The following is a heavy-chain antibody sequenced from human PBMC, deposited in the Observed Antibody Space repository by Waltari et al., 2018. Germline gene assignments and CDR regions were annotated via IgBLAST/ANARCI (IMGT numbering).Heavy chain of an antibody. V-gene: IGHV3-74*01. CDR2: IHTDGSGT. D-gene: IGHD3-9*01. CDR3: ARGGHVDWLPPDY. CDR1: GFSVSSFW. Sequence: EVQLVESGGGLVQPGGSLRLSCAASGFSVSSFWMHWVRPAPGKGLVWVSRIHTDGSGTRYADSVKGRFTISRDNAKNTLYLQMNGLRVEDTAVYYCARGGHVDWLPPDYWGQGTLVTVSS. J-gene: IGHJ4*02.